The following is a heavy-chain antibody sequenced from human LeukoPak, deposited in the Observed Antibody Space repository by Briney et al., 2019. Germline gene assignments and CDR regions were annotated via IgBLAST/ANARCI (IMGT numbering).Heavy chain of an antibody. CDR1: GFTFSSYG. CDR2: IWYDGSNK. CDR3: ARGSRLFGAFDI. V-gene: IGHV3-33*01. J-gene: IGHJ3*02. D-gene: IGHD2-21*01. Sequence: HPGGSLRLSCAASGFTFSSYGMNWVRQAPGKGLEWVAVIWYDGSNKYYADSVKGRFTISRDNSKNTLYLQMNSLRAEDTAVYYCARGSRLFGAFDIWGQGTMVTVSS.